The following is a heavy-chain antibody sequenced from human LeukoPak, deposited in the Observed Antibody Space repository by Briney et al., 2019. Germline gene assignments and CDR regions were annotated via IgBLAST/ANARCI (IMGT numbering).Heavy chain of an antibody. CDR1: GFTFSSFG. CDR2: IKQDGSEK. Sequence: GGSLRLSCAASGFTFSSFGMSWVRQAPGKGLEWVANIKQDGSEKYYVDSVKGRFTISRDNAKNSLYLQMNSLRAEDTAVYYCAREKTIFTYYYYYYMDVWGKGTTVTVSS. J-gene: IGHJ6*03. CDR3: AREKTIFTYYYYYYMDV. D-gene: IGHD3-9*01. V-gene: IGHV3-7*01.